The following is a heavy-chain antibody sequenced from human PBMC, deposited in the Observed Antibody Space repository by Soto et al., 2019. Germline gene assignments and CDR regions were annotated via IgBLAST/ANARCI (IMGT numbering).Heavy chain of an antibody. V-gene: IGHV4-59*01. J-gene: IGHJ4*02. CDR1: GGSISAYY. CDR3: ARPSVAGTWGPFDF. Sequence: SEALSLTCTVPGGSISAYYCNWVRQPPGKGLEWIGNIYYTGSTNYSPSLKSRVTISVDASKNQFSLKLSSVTAADTAVYFCARPSVAGTWGPFDFWGQGTLVTVSS. CDR2: IYYTGST. D-gene: IGHD6-19*01.